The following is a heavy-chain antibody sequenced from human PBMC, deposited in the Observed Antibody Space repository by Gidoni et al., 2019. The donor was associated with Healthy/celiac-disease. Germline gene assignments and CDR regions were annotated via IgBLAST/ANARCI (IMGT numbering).Heavy chain of an antibody. Sequence: QVQLVESGGGVVQPGRSLRLSCAASGFTFGSYAMHWVRQAPGKGLDWGAVISYDGSNKYYADSVKGRFTISRDNSKNTLYLQMNSLRAEDTAVYYCATGYSGSYFYFDYWGQGTLVTVSS. J-gene: IGHJ4*02. CDR1: GFTFGSYA. CDR2: ISYDGSNK. D-gene: IGHD1-26*01. CDR3: ATGYSGSYFYFDY. V-gene: IGHV3-30-3*01.